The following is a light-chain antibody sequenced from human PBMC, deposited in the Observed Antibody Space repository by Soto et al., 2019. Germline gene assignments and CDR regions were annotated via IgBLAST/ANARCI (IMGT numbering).Light chain of an antibody. CDR3: QQYYSPPPT. CDR2: WAS. J-gene: IGKJ1*01. V-gene: IGKV4-1*01. Sequence: DIVITQSPDSLGVSLDKMSTRNCKSIHIVLYSSNNKNYLAWYQQKPGQPPKLLIYWASTRESGVPDRFSGSGSGTDFTLTISSLQAEDVAVYYCQQYYSPPPTFGQGTKVDIK. CDR1: HIVLYSSNNKNY.